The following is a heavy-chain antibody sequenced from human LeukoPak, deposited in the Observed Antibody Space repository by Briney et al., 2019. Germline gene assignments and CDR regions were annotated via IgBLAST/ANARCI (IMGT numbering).Heavy chain of an antibody. CDR3: ARDFWEVPHTGVSDS. CDR2: ISSSSNYI. V-gene: IGHV3-21*06. CDR1: GFTFSSHS. J-gene: IGHJ4*02. Sequence: PGGSLRISCAASGFTFSSHSVNWVRQAPGKGLEWVSSISSSSNYIYYADSVKGRFTISRDNTNNFLFLQMNSLRFEDTAVYYCARDFWEVPHTGVSDSWGQGTLVTVSS. D-gene: IGHD3-16*01.